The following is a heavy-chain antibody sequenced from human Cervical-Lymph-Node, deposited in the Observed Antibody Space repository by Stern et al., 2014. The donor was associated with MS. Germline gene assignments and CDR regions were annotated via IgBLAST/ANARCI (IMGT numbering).Heavy chain of an antibody. V-gene: IGHV1-18*01. CDR2: ISAYNGNT. CDR3: ARGLLGSENAFDI. CDR1: GYTFTSYG. Sequence: MQLVESGAEVKKPGASVKVSCKASGYTFTSYGIRWVRQAPGQGLECMGWISAYNGNTHYAQKLQGRVNMTTDTSTSTAYRELRSLRSDDTAVYYCARGLLGSENAFDIWGQGTMVTVSS. J-gene: IGHJ3*02. D-gene: IGHD2-15*01.